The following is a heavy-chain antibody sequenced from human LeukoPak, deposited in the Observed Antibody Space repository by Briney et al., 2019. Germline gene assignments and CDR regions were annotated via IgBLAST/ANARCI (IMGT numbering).Heavy chain of an antibody. J-gene: IGHJ5*02. CDR2: ISSNGDST. Sequence: GGSLRLSCAASGFTFSYYAMHWVRQAPGEGLEYVSAISSNGDSTYYGNSVKDRFTISRDNSKNTLYLQMGSLRPEDMAVYYCARDNSGRFDPWGQGTLVTVSS. V-gene: IGHV3-64*01. CDR3: ARDNSGRFDP. D-gene: IGHD6-13*01. CDR1: GFTFSYYA.